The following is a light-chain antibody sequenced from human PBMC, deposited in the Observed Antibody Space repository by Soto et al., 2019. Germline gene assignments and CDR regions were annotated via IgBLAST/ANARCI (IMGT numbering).Light chain of an antibody. Sequence: QAVVTQPRSVSGSPGQSVTISCTGTSSDVGGYNYVSWYQQHPGKAPKLMIYDVSERPSGVPDRFSGSKSGNTASLTISGLQAEDEADYYCCSYAGTYTWVFGGGTKLTVL. CDR1: SSDVGGYNY. V-gene: IGLV2-11*01. J-gene: IGLJ3*02. CDR2: DVS. CDR3: CSYAGTYTWV.